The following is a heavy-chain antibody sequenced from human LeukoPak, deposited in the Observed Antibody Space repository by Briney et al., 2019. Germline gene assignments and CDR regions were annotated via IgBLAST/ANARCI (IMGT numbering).Heavy chain of an antibody. Sequence: GGSLRLSCAASGFTFSSYSMNWVRQAPGKGLEWVSYTSSSSSTIYYADSVKGRFTISRDNAKNSLYLQMNSLRAEDTAVYYCARDRRYDFWSGYYTAYWYFDLWGRGTLVTVSS. CDR1: GFTFSSYS. D-gene: IGHD3-3*01. J-gene: IGHJ2*01. V-gene: IGHV3-48*01. CDR3: ARDRRYDFWSGYYTAYWYFDL. CDR2: TSSSSSTI.